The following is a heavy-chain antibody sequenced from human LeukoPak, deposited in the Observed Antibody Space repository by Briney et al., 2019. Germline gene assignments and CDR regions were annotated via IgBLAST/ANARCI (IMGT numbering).Heavy chain of an antibody. CDR2: ISHDGSNK. D-gene: IGHD3-3*01. CDR1: GFTSNNYA. J-gene: IGHJ4*02. Sequence: TGGSLRLSCEASGFTSNNYAMHWVRQAPGKGLEWVAVISHDGSNKYYVDSVKGRFTISRDNSKNTLYLQINSLRAEDTAMYYCAREGGISIFGVVINWGQGTLVTVSS. V-gene: IGHV3-30*04. CDR3: AREGGISIFGVVIN.